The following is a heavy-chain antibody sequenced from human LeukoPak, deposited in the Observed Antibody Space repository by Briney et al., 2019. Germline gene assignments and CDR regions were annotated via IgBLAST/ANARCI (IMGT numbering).Heavy chain of an antibody. CDR2: ISAYNGNT. D-gene: IGHD3-16*02. CDR3: AREVMITFGGVIVPYYYGMDV. CDR1: GYTFTSYG. Sequence: ASVKVSCKASGYTFTSYGISWVRQAPGQGLEWMGWISAYNGNTNYAQKLQGRVTMTTDTSTSTAYMELRSLRSDDTAVYYCAREVMITFGGVIVPYYYGMDVWGQGTTVTVSS. V-gene: IGHV1-18*01. J-gene: IGHJ6*02.